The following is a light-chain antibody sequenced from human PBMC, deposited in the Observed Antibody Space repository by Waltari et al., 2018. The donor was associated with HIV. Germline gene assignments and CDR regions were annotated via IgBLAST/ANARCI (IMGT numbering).Light chain of an antibody. J-gene: IGLJ3*02. V-gene: IGLV1-36*01. CDR2: YDD. CDR3: AVWDDSLNGRV. CDR1: SSNIGTNA. Sequence: QSVLTQPPSMSESPGQWVTISCSGTSSNIGTNAVSWYQHLPGTAPKLLICYDDLRSSGAPDRFSGFKSGTSASLAIGGLQSEDEGIYYCAVWDDSLNGRVFGGGTKLTVL.